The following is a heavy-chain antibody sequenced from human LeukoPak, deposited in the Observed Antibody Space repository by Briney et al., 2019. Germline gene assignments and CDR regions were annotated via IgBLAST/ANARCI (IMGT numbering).Heavy chain of an antibody. Sequence: SETLSLTCTVSDGSISRYYWSWIRQPPGKGLEWIGYIYYSGSTNYNPSLKSRVTISVDTSKNQFSLKLSSVTAADTAVYYCARQSDYGSGSYSYWGQGTLVTVSS. J-gene: IGHJ4*02. CDR1: DGSISRYY. CDR3: ARQSDYGSGSYSY. D-gene: IGHD3-10*01. V-gene: IGHV4-59*08. CDR2: IYYSGST.